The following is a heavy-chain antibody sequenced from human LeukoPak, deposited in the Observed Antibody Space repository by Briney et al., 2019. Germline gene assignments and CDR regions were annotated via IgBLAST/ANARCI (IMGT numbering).Heavy chain of an antibody. D-gene: IGHD1-26*01. CDR1: GFPFNRYG. Sequence: PGGSLRLSCAASGFPFNRYGMSWVRQFPAKGLEGVSGNSGYGANTYYADSVKGRLTISRDNSKNTVFLQMNSLTVEDTAVYHCEKDRGPSLGIDTNWFDPWGQGTLVIVSS. CDR3: EKDRGPSLGIDTNWFDP. CDR2: NSGYGANT. V-gene: IGHV3-23*01. J-gene: IGHJ5*02.